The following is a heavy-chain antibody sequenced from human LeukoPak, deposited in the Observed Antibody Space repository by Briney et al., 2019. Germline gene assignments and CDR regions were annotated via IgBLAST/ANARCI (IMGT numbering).Heavy chain of an antibody. J-gene: IGHJ4*02. CDR2: IWYDGSNK. D-gene: IGHD3-22*01. CDR3: AKDGGGASSYDSCGYYPHYFDY. V-gene: IGHV3-33*06. Sequence: GGSLRLSCEASGFTFSSYGMHWVRQAPGKGLEWVAVIWYDGSNKYYADSVRGRFTISRDNSKSKLYLQLNSLRPEDTAIYYCAKDGGGASSYDSCGYYPHYFDYWGQGTLVTVSS. CDR1: GFTFSSYG.